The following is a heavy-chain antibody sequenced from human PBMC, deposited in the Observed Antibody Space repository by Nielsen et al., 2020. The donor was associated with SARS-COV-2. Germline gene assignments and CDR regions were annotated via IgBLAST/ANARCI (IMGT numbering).Heavy chain of an antibody. CDR2: ISYDGTNK. Sequence: GGSLRLSCAISGFTFDSYAMHWVRQAPGKGLEWVALISYDGTNKYYADSVKGRFTISRDNSKDTLYVQMNSLRTEDTAPYYCARDTVGNNYNRSGSIDSWGQGTLVTVSS. J-gene: IGHJ4*02. CDR1: GFTFDSYA. V-gene: IGHV3-30*04. CDR3: ARDTVGNNYNRSGSIDS. D-gene: IGHD3-22*01.